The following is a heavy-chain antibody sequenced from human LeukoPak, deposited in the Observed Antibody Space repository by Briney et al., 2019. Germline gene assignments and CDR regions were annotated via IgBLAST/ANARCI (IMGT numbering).Heavy chain of an antibody. CDR2: VYYRGNT. CDR1: GDSISPYY. J-gene: IGHJ4*02. CDR3: TRDGVSWILDY. D-gene: IGHD3-16*01. Sequence: KPSETLSLTCTVSGDSISPYYWSWIRQPPGKGLEWIGFVYYRGNTNYNPSLKSRVTISVDTSKNQFSLKLNSVTAADTAVYYCTRDGVSWILDYWGQGTLVTVSS. V-gene: IGHV4-59*01.